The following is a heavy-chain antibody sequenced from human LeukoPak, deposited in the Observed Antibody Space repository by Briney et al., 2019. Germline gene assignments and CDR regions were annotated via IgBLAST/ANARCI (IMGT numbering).Heavy chain of an antibody. V-gene: IGHV3-23*01. D-gene: IGHD3-16*01. CDR3: ARGGGLDV. CDR2: SSGDGGNT. Sequence: GGSLRLSCAASGFSLRSFAMSWVRQAPGKGLEWVSASSGDGGNTDYANSVKGRFTISRDNAKNSLYLQMSNLRAEDTAVYFCARGGGLDVWGQGATVTVSS. CDR1: GFSLRSFA. J-gene: IGHJ6*02.